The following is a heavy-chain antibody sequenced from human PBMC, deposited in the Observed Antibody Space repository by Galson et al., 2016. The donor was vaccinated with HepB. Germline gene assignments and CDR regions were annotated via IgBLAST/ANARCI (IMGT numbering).Heavy chain of an antibody. Sequence: SLRLSCAASGFTFSSYSMNWVRQAPGKGLEWVSSIRSSGSYINYANSVKGRFTISRDNAKNSLYLQMNSLRAEDTAVYYCARDRPRGAGGAGNIPPFYYGLDVWGQGTTVTVSS. V-gene: IGHV3-21*01. J-gene: IGHJ6*02. CDR3: ARDRPRGAGGAGNIPPFYYGLDV. CDR2: IRSSGSYI. D-gene: IGHD6-19*01. CDR1: GFTFSSYS.